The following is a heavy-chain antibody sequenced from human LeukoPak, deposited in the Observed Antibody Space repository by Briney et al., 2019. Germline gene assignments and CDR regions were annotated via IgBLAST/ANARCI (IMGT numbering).Heavy chain of an antibody. D-gene: IGHD3-10*01. CDR2: IYYSGST. CDR1: GGSISSGGYY. J-gene: IGHJ4*02. V-gene: IGHV4-31*03. Sequence: PSETLSLTCTVSGGSISSGGYYWSWIRQHPGKGLEWIGYIYYSGSTYYNPSLKSRVTISVNTSKNQFSLKLSSVTAADTAVYYCARTMVRGVTFDYWGQGTLVTASS. CDR3: ARTMVRGVTFDY.